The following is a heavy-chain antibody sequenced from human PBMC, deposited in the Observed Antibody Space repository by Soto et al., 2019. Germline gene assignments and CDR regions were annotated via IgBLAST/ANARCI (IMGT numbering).Heavy chain of an antibody. D-gene: IGHD3-22*01. CDR3: ARDPMKDYDSSGLIDY. Sequence: GGSLRLSCAPSGFTFSSYSMNWVRQAPGKGLEWVSSISSSSSYIYYADSVKGRFTISRDNAKNSLYLQMNSLRAEDTAVYYCARDPMKDYDSSGLIDYWGQGTLVTVS. CDR2: ISSSSSYI. J-gene: IGHJ4*02. CDR1: GFTFSSYS. V-gene: IGHV3-21*01.